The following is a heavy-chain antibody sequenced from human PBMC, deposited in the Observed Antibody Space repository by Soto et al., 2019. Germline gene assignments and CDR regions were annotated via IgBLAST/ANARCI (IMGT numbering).Heavy chain of an antibody. J-gene: IGHJ6*03. CDR1: GFTFSSYA. Sequence: GGSLRLSCAASGFTFSSYAMSWVRQAPGKGLEWVSAISGRGGSTYYADSVKGRFTISRDNSKNTLYLQMNSLRAEDTAVYYCAKDGTSPYYYYYMDVWGKGTTVTVSS. CDR3: AKDGTSPYYYYYMDV. V-gene: IGHV3-23*01. D-gene: IGHD2-2*01. CDR2: ISGRGGST.